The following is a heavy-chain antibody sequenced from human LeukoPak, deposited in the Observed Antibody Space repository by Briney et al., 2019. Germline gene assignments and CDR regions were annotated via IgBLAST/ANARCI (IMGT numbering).Heavy chain of an antibody. V-gene: IGHV3-30*02. CDR1: GFTFSSYG. Sequence: GVSLTLSCAASGFTFSSYGMHGVRQARGKGLEGVAIIRYEGSNKYYADSVRGLGTIARYNTKNTLYLQINSLRAEDTAVYYCAKDRVKVGATTGDYWGQGTLVTVSS. D-gene: IGHD1-26*01. CDR2: IRYEGSNK. J-gene: IGHJ4*02. CDR3: AKDRVKVGATTGDY.